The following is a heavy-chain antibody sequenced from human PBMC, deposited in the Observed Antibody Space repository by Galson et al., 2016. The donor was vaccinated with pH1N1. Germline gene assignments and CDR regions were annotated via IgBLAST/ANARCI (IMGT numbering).Heavy chain of an antibody. V-gene: IGHV2-5*01. CDR1: GFSLTTTGEG. CDR3: AHNSWTTVSRYNAFDI. CDR2: IYLNDDE. J-gene: IGHJ3*02. D-gene: IGHD4-17*01. Sequence: PALVKPTQTVTLTCVFSGFSLTTTGEGVGWVRQPPGKALEWLANIYLNDDERYSPSLENRLTIAKDTSKNQVVLTITNMDPVDTATYYWAHNSWTTVSRYNAFDIWGQGTMVTVSS.